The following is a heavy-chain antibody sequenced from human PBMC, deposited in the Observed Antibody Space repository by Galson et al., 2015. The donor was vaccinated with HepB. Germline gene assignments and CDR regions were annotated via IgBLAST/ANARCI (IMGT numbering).Heavy chain of an antibody. Sequence: SVKVSCKASGYTFTSYAMHWVRQAPGQRLEWMGWINAGNGNTKYSQKFQGRVTITRDTSASTAYMELSSLRSEDTAVYYCARDRGYSGYGGGDYWGQGTLVTVSS. V-gene: IGHV1-3*01. CDR2: INAGNGNT. D-gene: IGHD5-12*01. CDR3: ARDRGYSGYGGGDY. CDR1: GYTFTSYA. J-gene: IGHJ4*02.